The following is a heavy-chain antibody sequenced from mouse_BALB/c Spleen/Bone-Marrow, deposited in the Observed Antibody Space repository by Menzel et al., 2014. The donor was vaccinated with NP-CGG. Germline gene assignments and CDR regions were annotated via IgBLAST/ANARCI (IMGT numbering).Heavy chain of an antibody. CDR2: IDPSDSET. CDR3: ASPSYCNPFAY. Sequence: QVQLKQSGPQLVRPGASVKISCKASGYSFTSYWMHWVKQRPGQGLEWIGMIDPSDSETRLNQKFKDKATLTVDKSSITSYIQLNSPTSDDSAVYYCASPSYCNPFAYWVQGTLLTVSA. D-gene: IGHD2-10*02. V-gene: IGHV1S126*01. J-gene: IGHJ3*01. CDR1: GYSFTSYW.